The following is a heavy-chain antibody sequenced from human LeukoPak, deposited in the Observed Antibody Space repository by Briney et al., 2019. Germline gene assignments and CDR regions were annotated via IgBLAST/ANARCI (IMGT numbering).Heavy chain of an antibody. CDR3: ARSIAAAGRPVVWFDP. CDR2: IYHSGST. D-gene: IGHD6-13*01. V-gene: IGHV4-34*01. CDR1: GGSFSGYY. Sequence: MTSETLSLTCGVYGGSFSGYYWSWIRQPPGKGLEWIGYIYHSGSTYYNPSLKSRVTISVDRSKNQFSLKLSSVTAADTAVYYCARSIAAAGRPVVWFDPWGQGTLVTVSS. J-gene: IGHJ5*02.